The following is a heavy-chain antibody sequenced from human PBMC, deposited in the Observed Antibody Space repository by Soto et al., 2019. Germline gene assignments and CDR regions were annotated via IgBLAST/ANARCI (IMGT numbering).Heavy chain of an antibody. CDR3: VSSRDTYTLLAY. CDR2: SSNSGSFT. CDR1: GFTLSDHD. J-gene: IGHJ1*01. Sequence: GGSMGLSCAASGFTLSDHDVGGIRQAPGKGLEWIGYSSNSGSFTRYADSVKGRFSISRDNAKNSLYLQINSLRGDDTAIYSGVSSRDTYTLLAYRGKGTPVPVPP. D-gene: IGHD2-21*02. V-gene: IGHV3-11*06.